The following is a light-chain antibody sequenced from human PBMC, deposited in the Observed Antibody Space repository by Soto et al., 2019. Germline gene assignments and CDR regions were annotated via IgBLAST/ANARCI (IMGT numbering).Light chain of an antibody. Sequence: DLPMTQSPSSLSASVGDRVTITCQASQDISNYLNWYQQKPGKAPKLLIYDASNLETGVPSRFSGSGSGTDFTFTISSLQPEDVATYYCQHYDNLPSTFGPGTKVDIK. V-gene: IGKV1-33*01. J-gene: IGKJ3*01. CDR2: DAS. CDR3: QHYDNLPST. CDR1: QDISNY.